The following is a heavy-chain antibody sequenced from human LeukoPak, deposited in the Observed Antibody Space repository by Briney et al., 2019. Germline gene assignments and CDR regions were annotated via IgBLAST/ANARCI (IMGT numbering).Heavy chain of an antibody. J-gene: IGHJ5*02. CDR1: GXVFATYW. Sequence: GESLKISCKGSGXVFATYWSNWVRQVPGKGLEWMGIIYPGDSDTTYSPSFQGQVTMSVDKSINTAYLQWTSLKASDTAMYFCTRRRDYNDHWGQGTLVTVSS. CDR3: TRRRDYNDH. V-gene: IGHV5-51*01. CDR2: IYPGDSDT. D-gene: IGHD4-11*01.